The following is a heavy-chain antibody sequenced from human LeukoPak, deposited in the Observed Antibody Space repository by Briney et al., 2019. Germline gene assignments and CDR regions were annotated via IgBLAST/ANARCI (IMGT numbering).Heavy chain of an antibody. CDR1: GYPFTKWE. Sequence: ASVTVSCTTSGYPFTKWEINWVRQAAGQGLEWLGWVHPDNGNTYYAQRFRGRVTMSRDTSTTTAYMELSGLRSNDTAVYFCATGPRNDPWGQGTLVTVSS. J-gene: IGHJ5*02. V-gene: IGHV1-8*01. CDR2: VHPDNGNT. D-gene: IGHD1-14*01. CDR3: ATGPRNDP.